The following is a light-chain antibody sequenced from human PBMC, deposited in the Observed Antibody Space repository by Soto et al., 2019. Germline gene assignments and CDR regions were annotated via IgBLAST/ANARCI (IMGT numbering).Light chain of an antibody. Sequence: EIVLSQSPDTLSFSPGEKATLSCGASQSVSSNLAWYQQKPGQAPRLLIYGASTRATDMPGTFSGRGSGTEFTLTITSLRPEDFGVYYCQQYRSWPRTFGQGTKVDIK. CDR3: QQYRSWPRT. J-gene: IGKJ1*01. V-gene: IGKV3-15*01. CDR2: GAS. CDR1: QSVSSN.